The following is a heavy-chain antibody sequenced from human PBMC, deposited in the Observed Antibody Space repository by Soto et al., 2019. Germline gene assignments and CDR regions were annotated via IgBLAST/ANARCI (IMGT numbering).Heavy chain of an antibody. CDR3: ARLHCDSPNCVPLDP. CDR2: IYYSGTS. CDR1: GGSISDDTYY. D-gene: IGHD2-2*01. J-gene: IGHJ5*02. Sequence: QLQLQESGPGPVKTSETLSLTCTVSGGSISDDTYYWGWIRQPPGKGLEWIGSIYYSGTSSYNPSLKSRVTMSVDTSKKQLSLRLSSVAAADTAVYYCARLHCDSPNCVPLDPWGQGTLVIVSS. V-gene: IGHV4-39*01.